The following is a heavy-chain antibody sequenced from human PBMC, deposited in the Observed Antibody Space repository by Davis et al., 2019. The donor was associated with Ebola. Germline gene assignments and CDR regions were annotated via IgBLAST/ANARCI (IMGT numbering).Heavy chain of an antibody. D-gene: IGHD2/OR15-2a*01. J-gene: IGHJ4*02. Sequence: GESLKISCKGSGYSFTSYWIGWVRQMPGKGLEWMGIIYPGDSDTRYSPSFQGQVTISADKSITTAYLQWTSLKASDTAIYYCTLRDLVRLVDYWGQGTLVTVSS. V-gene: IGHV5-51*01. CDR3: TLRDLVRLVDY. CDR2: IYPGDSDT. CDR1: GYSFTSYW.